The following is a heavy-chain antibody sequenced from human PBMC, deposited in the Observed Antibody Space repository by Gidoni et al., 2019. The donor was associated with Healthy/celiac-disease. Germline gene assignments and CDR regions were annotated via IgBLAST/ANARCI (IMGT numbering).Heavy chain of an antibody. CDR3: AREVATISHFDY. J-gene: IGHJ4*02. D-gene: IGHD5-12*01. V-gene: IGHV1-3*01. CDR1: GYTFPSYA. CDR2: INAGNGNT. Sequence: QVQLVQSGAEVKKPGASVKVSCKASGYTFPSYAMHWVRQAPGQRLEWMGWINAGNGNTKYSQKFQGRVTITRDTSASTAYMELSSLRSEDTAVYYCAREVATISHFDYWGQGTLVTVSS.